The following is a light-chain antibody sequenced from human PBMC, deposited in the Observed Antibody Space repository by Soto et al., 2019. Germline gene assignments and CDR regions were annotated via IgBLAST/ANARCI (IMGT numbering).Light chain of an antibody. V-gene: IGLV2-14*01. J-gene: IGLJ2*01. CDR2: DVS. CDR1: SSDVGGYNY. CDR3: SSYTSSSTLEV. Sequence: QSALTQPASVSEYPGQSITISCTGTSSDVGGYNYVSWYQQHPGKAPKLMIYDVSNRPSGVSNRFSGSKSGNTASLTISGLQAEDEADYYCSSYTSSSTLEVFGGGTKVTVL.